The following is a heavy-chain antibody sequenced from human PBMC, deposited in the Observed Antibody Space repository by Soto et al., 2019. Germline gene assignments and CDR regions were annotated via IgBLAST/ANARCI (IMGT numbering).Heavy chain of an antibody. D-gene: IGHD1-7*01. CDR2: IIPILGIA. CDR1: GGTFSSYT. J-gene: IGHJ6*03. CDR3: ARDDAYNWNYGDYYYYMDV. V-gene: IGHV1-69*08. Sequence: QVQLVQSGAEVKKPGSSVKVSCKASGGTFSSYTISWVRQAPGQGLEWMGRIIPILGIANYAQKFQGRVTITAAKSTSTAYMERSSLRSDDTAVYYCARDDAYNWNYGDYYYYMDVWGKGTTVTVSS.